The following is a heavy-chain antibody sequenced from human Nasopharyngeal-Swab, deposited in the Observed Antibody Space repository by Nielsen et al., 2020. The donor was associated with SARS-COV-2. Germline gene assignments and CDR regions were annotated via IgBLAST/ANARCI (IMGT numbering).Heavy chain of an antibody. CDR2: IYPGGST. Sequence: GGSLRLSCAASGLSVSSNYMSWARQAPGKGLEWVSIIYPGGSTYYADSVKGRFTTSRDSSRNTLYLQMNSLTAADTAVYYCARVLDGYNGFDYWGQGTLVTVSS. CDR1: GLSVSSNY. V-gene: IGHV3-53*01. D-gene: IGHD5-24*01. J-gene: IGHJ4*02. CDR3: ARVLDGYNGFDY.